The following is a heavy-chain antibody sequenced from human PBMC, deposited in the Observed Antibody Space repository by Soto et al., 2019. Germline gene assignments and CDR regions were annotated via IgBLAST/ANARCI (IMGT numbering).Heavy chain of an antibody. D-gene: IGHD2-2*01. CDR1: GGSVSSGSHY. CDR3: AREESAGSSTSN. CDR2: IYYSGST. Sequence: LETLSLTCTVSGGSVSSGSHYWSWIRQPPGKGLEWIGYIYYSGSTNYNPSLKSRVTISRDNAKNSLYLQMNSLRVEDTALYFCAREESAGSSTSNWGQGTLVTVSS. V-gene: IGHV4-61*01. J-gene: IGHJ4*02.